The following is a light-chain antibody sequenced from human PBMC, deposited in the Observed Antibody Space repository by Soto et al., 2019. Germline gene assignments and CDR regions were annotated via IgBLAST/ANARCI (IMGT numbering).Light chain of an antibody. CDR2: EVS. J-gene: IGLJ1*01. CDR1: SSDIGAYDY. Sequence: ALTQPASLSGSPGQSITISCTGTSSDIGAYDYVSWFQQHPGRAPKLIIYEVSHRPSGASNHFSGYKSGNTASLTISGLQAEDEADYYCSSYTSTSTPCVFGTGTKVTVL. CDR3: SSYTSTSTPCV. V-gene: IGLV2-14*01.